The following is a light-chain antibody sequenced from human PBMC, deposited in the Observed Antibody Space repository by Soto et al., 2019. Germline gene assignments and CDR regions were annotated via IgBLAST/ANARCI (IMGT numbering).Light chain of an antibody. CDR3: QQYNNWPQLN. V-gene: IGKV3D-15*01. CDR2: GAS. J-gene: IGKJ4*01. Sequence: EIGMTQSPATLSVSPWDRVTLSCRASQNIDNNFAWYQQRPGQPPRLLIYGASTRANGIPARFSGSVSGTEFTLTDSSLQSEDFAVYCCQQYNNWPQLNFCGGTQVEIK. CDR1: QNIDNN.